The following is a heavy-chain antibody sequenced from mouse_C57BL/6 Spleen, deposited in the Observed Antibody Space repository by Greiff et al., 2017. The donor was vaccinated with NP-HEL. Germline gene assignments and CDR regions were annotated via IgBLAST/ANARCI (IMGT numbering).Heavy chain of an antibody. Sequence: VQLQQSGAELVRPGASVKLSCKASGYTFTDYYINWVKQRPGQGLEWIARIYPGSGNTYYNEKFKGKATLTAEKSSSTAYMQLSSLTSEDSAVYFCARSLYYYGSSLDYWGQGTTLTVSS. J-gene: IGHJ2*01. D-gene: IGHD1-1*01. CDR3: ARSLYYYGSSLDY. V-gene: IGHV1-76*01. CDR2: IYPGSGNT. CDR1: GYTFTDYY.